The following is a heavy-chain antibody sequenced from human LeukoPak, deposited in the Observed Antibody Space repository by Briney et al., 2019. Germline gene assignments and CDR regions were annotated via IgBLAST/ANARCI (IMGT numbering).Heavy chain of an antibody. V-gene: IGHV3-48*01. D-gene: IGHD6-13*01. J-gene: IGHJ3*02. Sequence: PGGSLRLSCAASGFTFSSYSMNWVRQAPGKGLEWVSSISSSSSTIYYADSVKGRFTISRDNSKNTLYLQMNSLRAEDTAVYYCARDPDLSSPDAFDIWGQGTMVTVSS. CDR2: ISSSSSTI. CDR3: ARDPDLSSPDAFDI. CDR1: GFTFSSYS.